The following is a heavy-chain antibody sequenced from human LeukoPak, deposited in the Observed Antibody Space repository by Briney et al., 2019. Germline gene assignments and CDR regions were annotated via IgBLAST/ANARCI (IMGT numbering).Heavy chain of an antibody. CDR2: IYSGGST. Sequence: GGSLRLSCAASGFTVSSNYMSWVRQAPGKGLEWVSVIYSGGSTYYADSVKGRFTISRDNSKNTLYLQMNSLRAEDTAVYYCARARPVEYSYGPGYFDYWGQGTLVTVSS. J-gene: IGHJ4*02. D-gene: IGHD5-18*01. V-gene: IGHV3-66*01. CDR1: GFTVSSNY. CDR3: ARARPVEYSYGPGYFDY.